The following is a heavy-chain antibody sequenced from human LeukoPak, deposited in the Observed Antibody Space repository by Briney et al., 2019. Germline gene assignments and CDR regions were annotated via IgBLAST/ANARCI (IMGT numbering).Heavy chain of an antibody. Sequence: GASVKVSCKASGYTFTGYYMHWVRQAPGQGLEWMGWINPNSGGTNYAQKFQDRVTMTRDTSISTAYMELSRLRSDDTAVYYCARDRSRFLGLCYFDYWGQGTLVTVSS. CDR2: INPNSGGT. CDR3: ARDRSRFLGLCYFDY. V-gene: IGHV1-2*02. D-gene: IGHD3-16*01. CDR1: GYTFTGYY. J-gene: IGHJ4*02.